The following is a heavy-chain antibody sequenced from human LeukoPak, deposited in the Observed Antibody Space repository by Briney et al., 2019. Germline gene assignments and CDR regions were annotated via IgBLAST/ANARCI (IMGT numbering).Heavy chain of an antibody. V-gene: IGHV4-39*01. D-gene: IGHD3-3*01. J-gene: IGHJ4*02. CDR2: IYYSGNT. Sequence: SETLSLTCTVSGDSIRNSNYYWGWIRQSPGKGLEWVGSIYYSGNTYYNPSLKSRVTISLDTSTNQFSLKLSSVTAADTAVYYCARLFAVVTRFFDYWGQGTLVTVSS. CDR3: ARLFAVVTRFFDY. CDR1: GDSIRNSNYY.